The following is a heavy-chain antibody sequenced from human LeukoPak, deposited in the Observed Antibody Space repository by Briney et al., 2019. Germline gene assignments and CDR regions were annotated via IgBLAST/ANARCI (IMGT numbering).Heavy chain of an antibody. CDR2: ISYSGSA. CDR3: ARATHSDLGNVYRGGFYYMDV. V-gene: IGHV4-59*01. CDR1: GGSISSYY. Sequence: SETLSLTCTVSGGSISSYYWSWIRQPPGKGLGWIGYISYSGSATYKPSLKSRVTMSVLMSKNQFSLELTSVTAADTAVYYCARATHSDLGNVYRGGFYYMDVWGKGTPVTVSS. J-gene: IGHJ6*03. D-gene: IGHD1-26*01.